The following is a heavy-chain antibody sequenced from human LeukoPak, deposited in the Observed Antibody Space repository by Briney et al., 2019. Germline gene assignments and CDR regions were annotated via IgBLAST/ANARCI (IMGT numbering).Heavy chain of an antibody. CDR2: INPNSGGT. V-gene: IGHV1-2*06. J-gene: IGHJ4*02. CDR3: ARENDYRFPTAY. CDR1: GYTFTGYY. Sequence: GASVKVSCKASGYTFTGYYMHWVRQAPGQGLEWMGRINPNSGGTNYAQKFQGRVTMTRDTSISTAYMELSRLRSDDTAVYYCARENDYRFPTAYWGQGTLVTVSS. D-gene: IGHD4-11*01.